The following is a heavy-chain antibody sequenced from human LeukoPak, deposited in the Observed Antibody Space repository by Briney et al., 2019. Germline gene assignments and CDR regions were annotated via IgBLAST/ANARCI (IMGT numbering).Heavy chain of an antibody. D-gene: IGHD2-2*01. Sequence: GGSLRLSCAASGFTFSSYWMSWVRQAPGKGLEWVANIKQDGSEKYYVDSVKGRFSISRDNAKNSLYLQMNSLRAEDTAVYYCARDVGLGYCSSTSCYFDYWGQGTLVTVSS. CDR3: ARDVGLGYCSSTSCYFDY. CDR1: GFTFSSYW. CDR2: IKQDGSEK. J-gene: IGHJ4*02. V-gene: IGHV3-7*01.